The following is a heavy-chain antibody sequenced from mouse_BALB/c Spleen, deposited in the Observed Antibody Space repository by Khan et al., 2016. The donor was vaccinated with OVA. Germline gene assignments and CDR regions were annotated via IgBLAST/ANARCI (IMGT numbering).Heavy chain of an antibody. D-gene: IGHD2-14*01. V-gene: IGHV1-87*01. CDR2: IYPGDGDT. CDR3: SSYRYDYFDY. CDR1: GYTFTTYW. J-gene: IGHJ2*01. Sequence: QVQLKQSGAEMARPGASVKLSCKASGYTFTTYWMQWVKQRPGQGLEWIGTIYPGDGDTRYTQNFKDKATLTADKSSSTAYMQLSSLASEDSAVYYCSSYRYDYFDYWGQGTTLT.